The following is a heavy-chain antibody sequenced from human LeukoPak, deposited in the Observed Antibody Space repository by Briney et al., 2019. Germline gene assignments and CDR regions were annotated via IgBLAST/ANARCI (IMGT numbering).Heavy chain of an antibody. D-gene: IGHD2-21*02. J-gene: IGHJ5*01. CDR3: ARVFSEGRSLVTGHSDS. CDR2: ISAYNGDT. Sequence: ASVKVSCKASGYTFTSYGISWVRQAPGQGLEWMGWISAYNGDTNYAQKFQGRVTFTTDTSTSTAYMELRSLRSDDTAFYYCARVFSEGRSLVTGHSDSWGQGTLVTVSS. CDR1: GYTFTSYG. V-gene: IGHV1-18*01.